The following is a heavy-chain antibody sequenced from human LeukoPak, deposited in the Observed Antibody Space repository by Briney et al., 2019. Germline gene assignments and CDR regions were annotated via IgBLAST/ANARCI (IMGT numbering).Heavy chain of an antibody. CDR2: IYYSGST. Sequence: SETLSLTCTVSGGSISSYYWSWTRQPPGKGLEWIGYIYYSGSTNYNPSLKSRVTISVDTSKNQFSLKLSSVTAADTAVYYCARATDRGVIAYWGQGTLVTVSS. CDR3: ARATDRGVIAY. D-gene: IGHD3-3*01. V-gene: IGHV4-59*01. J-gene: IGHJ4*02. CDR1: GGSISSYY.